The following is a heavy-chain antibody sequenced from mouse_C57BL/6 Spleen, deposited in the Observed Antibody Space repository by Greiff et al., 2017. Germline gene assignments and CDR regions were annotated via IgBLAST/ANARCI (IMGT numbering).Heavy chain of an antibody. Sequence: EVMLVESGGGLVQPKGSLKLSCAASGFSFNTYAMTWVRQAPGKGLEWVARIRSKSNNYATYYADAVKDRVTISRDDSESMLYLQMNNLKTEDTAMYYCVRQRGWPMEYWGQGTSVTVAS. V-gene: IGHV10-1*01. J-gene: IGHJ4*01. CDR2: IRSKSNNYAT. CDR1: GFSFNTYA. D-gene: IGHD2-3*01. CDR3: VRQRGWPMEY.